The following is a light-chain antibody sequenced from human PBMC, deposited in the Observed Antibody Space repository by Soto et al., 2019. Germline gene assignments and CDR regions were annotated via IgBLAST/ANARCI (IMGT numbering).Light chain of an antibody. V-gene: IGLV2-23*02. CDR1: NSDVGGFHL. J-gene: IGLJ3*02. CDR3: CSYAVSSTWV. CDR2: EVT. Sequence: QSALTQPASVSGSPGQSITIYCTGTNSDVGGFHLVSWYQQHPGKAPKLIIYEVTQRPSGVSNRFSGSKSGNTASLTISGLQAEDEADYYCCSYAVSSTWVFGGGTKLTVL.